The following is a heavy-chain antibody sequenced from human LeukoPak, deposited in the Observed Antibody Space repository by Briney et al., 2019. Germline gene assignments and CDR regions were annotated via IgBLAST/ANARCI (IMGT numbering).Heavy chain of an antibody. CDR2: IYYSGST. D-gene: IGHD3-22*01. J-gene: IGHJ3*02. CDR3: ARADDRSGYRVTFDI. Sequence: SETLSLTCTVSGGSISSGDYYWSWIRQPPGKGLEWIGYIYYSGSTYYNPSLKSRVTMSVDTSKNQFSLKLSSVTAADTAVYYCARADDRSGYRVTFDIWGQGTMVTVSS. CDR1: GGSISSGDYY. V-gene: IGHV4-30-4*01.